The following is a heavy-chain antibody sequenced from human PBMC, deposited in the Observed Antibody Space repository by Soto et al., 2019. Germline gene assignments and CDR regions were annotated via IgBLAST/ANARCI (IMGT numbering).Heavy chain of an antibody. CDR1: GFTFSSYW. CDR2: IKQDGSEK. CDR3: ARGLNVGRFLEWLFTYGMDV. J-gene: IGHJ6*02. D-gene: IGHD3-3*01. V-gene: IGHV3-7*01. Sequence: GSLRLSCVASGFTFSSYWMSWVRQAPGKGLEWVANIKQDGSEKYYVDSVKGRFTISRDNAKNSLYLQMNSLRAEDTAVYYCARGLNVGRFLEWLFTYGMDVWGRGTTVTVSS.